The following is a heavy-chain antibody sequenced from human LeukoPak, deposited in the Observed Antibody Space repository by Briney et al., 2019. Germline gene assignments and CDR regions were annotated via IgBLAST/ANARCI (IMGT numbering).Heavy chain of an antibody. V-gene: IGHV4-34*01. D-gene: IGHD6-13*01. J-gene: IGHJ4*02. CDR1: GGSFSGYY. Sequence: SETLSLTCAVSGGSFSGYYWSWLRQPPGKGLEWIGEINHSGSTNYNPSLTSRVTISVDTSKNQFSLKLSSVTAVDTAVYYCARRGRIAAAGYFDYWGQGTLVTVSS. CDR2: INHSGST. CDR3: ARRGRIAAAGYFDY.